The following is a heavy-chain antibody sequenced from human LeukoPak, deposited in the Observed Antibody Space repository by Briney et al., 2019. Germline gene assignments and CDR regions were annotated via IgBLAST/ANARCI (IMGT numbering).Heavy chain of an antibody. CDR3: AREGFGEFADI. V-gene: IGHV3-13*01. CDR2: IGTAGDT. D-gene: IGHD3-10*01. CDR1: GFTFSSYD. J-gene: IGHJ3*02. Sequence: QSGGSLRLSCAASGFTFSSYDMHWVRQATGKGLEWVSAIGTAGDTYYPGSVKGRFTISRENAKNSLYLQLNSLRAEDTAVYYCAREGFGEFADIWGQGTMVTVSS.